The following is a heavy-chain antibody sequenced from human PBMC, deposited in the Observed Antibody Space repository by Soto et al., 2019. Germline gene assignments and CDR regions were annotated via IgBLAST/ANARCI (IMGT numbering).Heavy chain of an antibody. V-gene: IGHV4-31*03. D-gene: IGHD6-6*01. CDR2: IYDTESA. CDR3: ARASSSSSAADY. Sequence: PSETLSLTCSVSGESISSGGYYWSWIRHLPGKGLEWIGYIYDTESAYYNPSLKSRVSISMDTSENNFAMRLTSVTAADSAVYYCARASSSSSAADYWGQGLQVTVSS. J-gene: IGHJ4*02. CDR1: GESISSGGYY.